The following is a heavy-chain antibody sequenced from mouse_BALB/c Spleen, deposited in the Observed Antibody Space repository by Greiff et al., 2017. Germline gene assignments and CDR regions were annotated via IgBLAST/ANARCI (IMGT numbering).Heavy chain of an antibody. Sequence: VQLQQSGSVLVRPGASVKLSCKASGYTFTSSWMHWAKQRPGQGLEWIGEIHPNSGNTNYNEKFKGKATLTVDTSSSTAYVDLSSLTSEDSAVYYCARQASIYYYGSDWYFDVWGAGTTVTVSS. CDR1: GYTFTSSW. J-gene: IGHJ1*01. V-gene: IGHV1S130*01. D-gene: IGHD1-1*01. CDR2: IHPNSGNT. CDR3: ARQASIYYYGSDWYFDV.